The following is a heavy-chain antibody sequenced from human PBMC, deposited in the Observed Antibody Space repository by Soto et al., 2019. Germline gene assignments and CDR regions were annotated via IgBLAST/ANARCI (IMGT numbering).Heavy chain of an antibody. CDR2: ISYDGRNK. Sequence: LRLSCAASGFTFSSYAMHWVRQAPGKGLEWVAVISYDGRNKYYADSVRGRFTISRDNSKNTLDLQVSSLRPEDTAVYYCAKERVSEHNSGWTQGHWGQGTLVTVSS. V-gene: IGHV3-30*04. CDR3: AKERVSEHNSGWTQGH. D-gene: IGHD6-19*01. J-gene: IGHJ4*02. CDR1: GFTFSSYA.